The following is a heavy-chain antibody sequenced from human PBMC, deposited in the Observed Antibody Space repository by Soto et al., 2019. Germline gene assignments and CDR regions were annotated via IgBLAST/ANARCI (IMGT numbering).Heavy chain of an antibody. J-gene: IGHJ4*02. CDR2: ISHDGTIT. Sequence: PGGSLRLSCAGPGFTFGGYVMHWARQAPGQGLMWVSRISHDGTITSYADSVKGRFTISRDNAKNTLYLQMNSLRAEDTAVYYCATDRDRKIDYWGQGTLVTVSS. CDR1: GFTFGGYV. CDR3: ATDRDRKIDY. V-gene: IGHV3-74*01.